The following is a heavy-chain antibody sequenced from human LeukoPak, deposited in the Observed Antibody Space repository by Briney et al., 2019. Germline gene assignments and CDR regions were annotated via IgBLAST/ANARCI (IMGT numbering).Heavy chain of an antibody. D-gene: IGHD1-26*01. CDR3: VKDYQVGNSPAFGDY. CDR1: GFTFSSHA. V-gene: IGHV3-23*01. Sequence: PGGSLRHSCAASGFTFSSHARSWVRRAPGKGLEWVSGLIENGATTYYADSVKGRFTISRDNSRNTMYLQMNSLRVEDTAVYYCVKDYQVGNSPAFGDYWGQGTLVTVSS. CDR2: LIENGATT. J-gene: IGHJ4*02.